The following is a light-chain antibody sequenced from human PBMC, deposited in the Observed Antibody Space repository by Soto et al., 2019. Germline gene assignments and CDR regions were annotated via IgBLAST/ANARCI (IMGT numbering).Light chain of an antibody. J-gene: IGKJ1*01. Sequence: DIQIPQSPSTLSGSVGAIVTITCLASQGIVNYLAWFQQKPGKIPKLLIYAASTLLSGVPSRFSGSGSGTDFTLTISSLQPEDVATYYCQKYNTAPLTFGQGTKVDIK. CDR3: QKYNTAPLT. CDR2: AAS. V-gene: IGKV1-27*01. CDR1: QGIVNY.